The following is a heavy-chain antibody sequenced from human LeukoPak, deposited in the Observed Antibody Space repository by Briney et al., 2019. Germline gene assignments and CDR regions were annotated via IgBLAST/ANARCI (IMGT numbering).Heavy chain of an antibody. V-gene: IGHV3-23*01. CDR2: ISASGATT. CDR3: ATTARVAGA. Sequence: GGSLRLSCAASGFIFSGSGMHWVRQAPGRGLESVSVISASGATTFYADSVKGRFTISRDNFRSVLYLEINSLRAEDTAVYYCATTARVAGAWGQGTLVTVSS. D-gene: IGHD6-19*01. CDR1: GFIFSGSG. J-gene: IGHJ5*02.